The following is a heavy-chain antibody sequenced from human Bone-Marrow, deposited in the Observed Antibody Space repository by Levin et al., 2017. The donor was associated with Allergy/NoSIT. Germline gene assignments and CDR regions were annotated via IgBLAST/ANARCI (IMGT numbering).Heavy chain of an antibody. J-gene: IGHJ6*02. CDR1: GYTLTELS. D-gene: IGHD6-19*01. Sequence: ASVKVSCKVSGYTLTELSMHWVRQAPGKGLEWMGGFDPEDGETIYAQKFQGRVTMTEDTSTDTAYMELSSLRSEDTAVYYCATVPPLSPVRSGWISTIPYYYDGMDGWGQGTTVTVSS. V-gene: IGHV1-24*01. CDR3: ATVPPLSPVRSGWISTIPYYYDGMDG. CDR2: FDPEDGET.